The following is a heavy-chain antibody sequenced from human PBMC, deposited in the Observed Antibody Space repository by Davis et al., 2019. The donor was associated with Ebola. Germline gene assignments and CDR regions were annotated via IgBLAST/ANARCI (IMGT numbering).Heavy chain of an antibody. J-gene: IGHJ4*02. D-gene: IGHD4-11*01. V-gene: IGHV1-2*06. CDR1: GYTFTDYN. Sequence: ASVKVSCKASGYTFTDYNIHWMRQAPGQGLEWLGRVILESGATNYAQKFQGRVTMTRDTSISTVYMELSSLRYDDTADYYCARGHNYAHEYWGQGTLVTASS. CDR3: ARGHNYAHEY. CDR2: VILESGAT.